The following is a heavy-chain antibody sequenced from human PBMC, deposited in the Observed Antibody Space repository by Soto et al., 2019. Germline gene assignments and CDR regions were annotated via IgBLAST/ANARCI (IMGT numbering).Heavy chain of an antibody. CDR3: TRDPRMTDF. J-gene: IGHJ4*02. Sequence: LWGVLRLSCAASGFSLRDYYMTWIRQAPGKGLELLSYISPGGDIIKYADPVKGRFIISRDNAKNSLYLHMNSLRAEDTAVYYCTRDPRMTDFWGQGTLVTVSS. CDR1: GFSLRDYY. CDR2: ISPGGDII. V-gene: IGHV3-11*01.